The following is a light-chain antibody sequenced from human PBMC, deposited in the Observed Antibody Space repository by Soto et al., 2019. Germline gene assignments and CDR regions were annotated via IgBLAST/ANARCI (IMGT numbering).Light chain of an antibody. V-gene: IGLV1-40*01. CDR2: GNS. Sequence: QSVLTQPPSVSGAPGQRVTISCTGSSSNIGAGYDVHWYQQLPGTAPKLLIYGNSNRPSGVPDRFSGSKSGTSASLAITGLQAEDEADYDCQSYDISLSGLFWVFGGGTKLTVL. CDR3: QSYDISLSGLFWV. J-gene: IGLJ3*02. CDR1: SSNIGAGYD.